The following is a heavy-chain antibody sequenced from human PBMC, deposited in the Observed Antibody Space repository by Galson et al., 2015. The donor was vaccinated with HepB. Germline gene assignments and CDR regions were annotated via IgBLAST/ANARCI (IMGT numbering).Heavy chain of an antibody. CDR1: GGTFSSYT. V-gene: IGHV1-69*02. D-gene: IGHD3-16*01. Sequence: SVKVSCKASGGTFSSYTISWVRQAPGQGLEWMGRIIPILGIANYAQKFQGRVTITADKSTSTAHMELSSLRSEDTAVYYCARVRGYDYVWGTNLGWTDPQTKKEPDYYYYGMDVWGQGTTVTVSS. CDR2: IIPILGIA. J-gene: IGHJ6*02. CDR3: ARVRGYDYVWGTNLGWTDPQTKKEPDYYYYGMDV.